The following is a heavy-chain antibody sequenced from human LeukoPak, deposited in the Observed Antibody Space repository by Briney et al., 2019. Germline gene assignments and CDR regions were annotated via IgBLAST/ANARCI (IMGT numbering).Heavy chain of an antibody. CDR1: GFTFSNYG. V-gene: IGHV3-33*01. J-gene: IGHJ4*02. CDR3: ARVGGSMVRGVINPVDY. Sequence: GRPLRLSCAASGFTFSNYGMHWVRQAPGKGLEWVAIIWYDGSNKYYADSVKGRFTISRDNSKNTLYLQMNSLRAEDTAVYYCARVGGSMVRGVINPVDYWGQGTLVTVSS. D-gene: IGHD3-10*01. CDR2: IWYDGSNK.